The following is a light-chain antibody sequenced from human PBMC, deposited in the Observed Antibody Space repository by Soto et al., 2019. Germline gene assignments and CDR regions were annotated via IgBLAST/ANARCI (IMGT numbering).Light chain of an antibody. CDR1: AGAVTSGHY. J-gene: IGLJ3*02. Sequence: QAVVTQEPSLTVSPGGTVTLTCGSSAGAVTSGHYPYWFQQEPGQAPRTLIYDTNNKHSWTPARFSGSLLGGKAALTLSGAQPEDEAGYYCMLSYSGAWVFGGGTKLTVL. CDR3: MLSYSGAWV. CDR2: DTN. V-gene: IGLV7-46*01.